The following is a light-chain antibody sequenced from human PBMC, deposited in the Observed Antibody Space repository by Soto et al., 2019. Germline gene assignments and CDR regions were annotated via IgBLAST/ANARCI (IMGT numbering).Light chain of an antibody. Sequence: EIVMTQSPATLSVSPGERATLSCRASQSVSSNLAWYQQKPCQAHRLLIYGASTRATGIPARFSGSGSGTEFTLTISSLQSEDFAVYYCQQYNNWPTITFGQGTRVEIK. CDR3: QQYNNWPTIT. J-gene: IGKJ5*01. V-gene: IGKV3-15*01. CDR2: GAS. CDR1: QSVSSN.